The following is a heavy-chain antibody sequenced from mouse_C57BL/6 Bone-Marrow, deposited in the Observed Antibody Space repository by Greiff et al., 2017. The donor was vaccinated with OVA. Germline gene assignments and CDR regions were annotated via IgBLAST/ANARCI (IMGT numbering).Heavy chain of an antibody. CDR3: ALGSSYGSSYWYFDI. D-gene: IGHD1-1*01. J-gene: IGHJ1*03. CDR1: GFTFSDYG. CDR2: ISSGSSTI. Sequence: EVMLVESGGGLVKPGGSLKLSCAASGFTFSDYGMHWVRQAPEKGLEWVAYISSGSSTIKYTDTVKGRFTISRDNAKNTLFLQMTSLMSEDTAMYYCALGSSYGSSYWYFDIWGTGTTVTVSS. V-gene: IGHV5-17*01.